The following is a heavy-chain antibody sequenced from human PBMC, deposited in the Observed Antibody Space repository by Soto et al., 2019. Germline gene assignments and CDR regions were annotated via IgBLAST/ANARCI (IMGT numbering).Heavy chain of an antibody. Sequence: GGSLRLSCAASGFTFSRYAMHWVRQAPGKGLEWVAVISYDGSNKYYADSVKGRFTISRENSKNTLYLQMNSLRDEVTAVYYCARDPVLMGYYFDYWGEGNLVTGSS. J-gene: IGHJ4*02. D-gene: IGHD3-16*01. CDR1: GFTFSRYA. CDR2: ISYDGSNK. CDR3: ARDPVLMGYYFDY. V-gene: IGHV3-30*04.